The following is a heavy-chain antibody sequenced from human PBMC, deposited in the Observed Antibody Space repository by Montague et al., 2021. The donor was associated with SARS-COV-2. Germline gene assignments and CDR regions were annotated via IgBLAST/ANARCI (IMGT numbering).Heavy chain of an antibody. J-gene: IGHJ6*02. D-gene: IGHD3-9*01. CDR2: INHSGST. CDR3: ARVKTPRYYDILTGYSKYYGMDV. Sequence: SETLSLTCAVYGGFFSGYYWSWIRQPPGKGLEWIGEINHSGSTNXNPSLKSRVTISVDTSKNQFSLKLSSVTAADTAVYYCARVKTPRYYDILTGYSKYYGMDVWGQGTTVTVSS. V-gene: IGHV4-34*01. CDR1: GGFFSGYY.